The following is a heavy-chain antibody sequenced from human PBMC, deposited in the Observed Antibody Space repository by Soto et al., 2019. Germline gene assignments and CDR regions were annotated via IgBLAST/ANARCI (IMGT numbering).Heavy chain of an antibody. D-gene: IGHD1-7*01. CDR1: GGSLSGYY. Sequence: QVQLQQWGAGLLKPSETLSLTCAASGGSLSGYYWSWIRQPPGKGLEWIGEINHSGSTNYNPSLKSRVTISVDTSKNQFSLKLSSLTAADTAVYYCARGGSGTGTTSEVLYYFDYWGQGTLVTVSS. J-gene: IGHJ4*02. V-gene: IGHV4-34*01. CDR3: ARGGSGTGTTSEVLYYFDY. CDR2: INHSGST.